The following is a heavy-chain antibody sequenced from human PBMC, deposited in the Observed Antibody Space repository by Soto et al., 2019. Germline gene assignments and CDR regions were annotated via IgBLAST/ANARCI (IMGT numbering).Heavy chain of an antibody. CDR2: ISSSSSYI. J-gene: IGHJ4*02. CDR3: ATRGCSSTSCYPLRSLMAYAICY. V-gene: IGHV3-21*01. CDR1: GFTFSSYS. Sequence: GWSLRLSCAASGFTFSSYSMNLVRQAPGKGLEWVSSISSSSSYIYYADSVKGRFTISRDNAKNSLYLQINSLRAEDTAVYYCATRGCSSTSCYPLRSLMAYAICYWGQGTLVTVSS. D-gene: IGHD2-2*01.